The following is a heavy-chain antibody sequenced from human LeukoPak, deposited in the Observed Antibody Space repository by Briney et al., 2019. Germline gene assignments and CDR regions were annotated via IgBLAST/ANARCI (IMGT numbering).Heavy chain of an antibody. V-gene: IGHV3-7*03. J-gene: IGHJ5*02. CDR2: IKQDESEK. CDR1: GFSFRNYW. CDR3: ARLGSTSPGNWYKLFDP. D-gene: IGHD2-2*01. Sequence: GGSLRLSCTTSGFSFRNYWMGWVRQAPGKGLEWVANIKQDESEKYYVGSVKGRFSISRDNAKNSLYLQMNSLRVEDTAVYYCARLGSTSPGNWYKLFDPWGRGSLVTVSS.